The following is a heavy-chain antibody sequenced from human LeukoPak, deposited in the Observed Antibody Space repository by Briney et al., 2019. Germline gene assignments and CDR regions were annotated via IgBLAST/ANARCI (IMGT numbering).Heavy chain of an antibody. CDR2: FSGSGGST. J-gene: IGHJ4*02. Sequence: GGSLRLSCAASGFTFDDYGMSWVRHAPGKGLEWVSGFSGSGGSTYYADSVKGRFTISRDNSKNTLYLQMNSLRVEDTAVYYCAKAGMTRFDYWGQGIMVTVSS. CDR1: GFTFDDYG. V-gene: IGHV3-23*01. D-gene: IGHD1-20*01. CDR3: AKAGMTRFDY.